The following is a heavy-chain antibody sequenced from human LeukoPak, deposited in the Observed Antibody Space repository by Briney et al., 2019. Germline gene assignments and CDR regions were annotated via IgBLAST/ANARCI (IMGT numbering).Heavy chain of an antibody. CDR1: GYSFTSYW. CDR3: ARPKLGETDAFDI. D-gene: IGHD3-16*01. J-gene: IGHJ3*02. CDR2: IYPGDSDT. V-gene: IGHV5-51*01. Sequence: GASLKISCKGSGYSFTSYWIGWVRQMPGKGLEWMGIIYPGDSDTRYSPSFQGQVTISADKSISTAYLQWSSLKASDTAMYYCARPKLGETDAFDIWGQGTMVTVSS.